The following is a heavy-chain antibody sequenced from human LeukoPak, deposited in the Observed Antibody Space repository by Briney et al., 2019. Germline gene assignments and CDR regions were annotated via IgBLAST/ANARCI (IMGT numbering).Heavy chain of an antibody. D-gene: IGHD3-22*01. J-gene: IGHJ3*02. Sequence: GASVKVSCKASGYTFTGYYMRWVRQAPGQGLEWMGWINPNSGGTNYAQKFQGRVTMTRDTSISTAYMELSRLRSDDTAVYYCARDLEYYYDSSAAIWGQGTMVTVSS. CDR2: INPNSGGT. CDR3: ARDLEYYYDSSAAI. V-gene: IGHV1-2*02. CDR1: GYTFTGYY.